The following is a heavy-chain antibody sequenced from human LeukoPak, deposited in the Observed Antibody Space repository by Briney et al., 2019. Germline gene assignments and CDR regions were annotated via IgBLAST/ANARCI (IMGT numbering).Heavy chain of an antibody. V-gene: IGHV1-2*02. D-gene: IGHD3-10*01. J-gene: IGHJ4*02. CDR2: INPNSGDT. CDR1: TYTFTDNS. Sequence: ASVKVSCKASTYTFTDNSIHWVRQAPGQGPQWMGWINPNSGDTHYARNFQDRVTMIRDTSVSTAYMELTSLRSDDTAMYYCARENSFGSGSYIFDSWGQGTLVTVSS. CDR3: ARENSFGSGSYIFDS.